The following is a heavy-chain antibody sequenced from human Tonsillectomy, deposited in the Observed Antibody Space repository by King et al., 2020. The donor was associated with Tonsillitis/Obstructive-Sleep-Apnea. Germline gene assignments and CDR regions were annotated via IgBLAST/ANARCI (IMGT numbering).Heavy chain of an antibody. Sequence: VQLVESGGGVVQPGRSLRLSCAASGFTFSSYAMHWVRQAPGKGLEWVVVISYDGSIKYYADSVKGRFTTSRDNSKNTLYLQMNSLRAEDTAVYYCAGEGGRSSGWYGDYFDYWGQGTLVTVAS. J-gene: IGHJ4*02. D-gene: IGHD6-19*01. V-gene: IGHV3-30*04. CDR3: AGEGGRSSGWYGDYFDY. CDR2: ISYDGSIK. CDR1: GFTFSSYA.